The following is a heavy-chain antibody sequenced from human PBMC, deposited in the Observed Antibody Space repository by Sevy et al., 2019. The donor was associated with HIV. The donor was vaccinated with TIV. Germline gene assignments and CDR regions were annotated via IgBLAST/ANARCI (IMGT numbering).Heavy chain of an antibody. CDR3: AREGCTQPHDY. D-gene: IGHD2-8*01. J-gene: IGHJ4*02. V-gene: IGHV3-23*01. CDR2: FSFGCGRI. Sequence: GGSLRLSCAASGFTFAKYSMSWVRQAPGKGLEWVSTFSFGCGRINYADSVKGRFTISRDDYKNTLFLQMKSLRAEDTDQYFCAREGCTQPHDYWGQGTLVTVSS. CDR1: GFTFAKYS.